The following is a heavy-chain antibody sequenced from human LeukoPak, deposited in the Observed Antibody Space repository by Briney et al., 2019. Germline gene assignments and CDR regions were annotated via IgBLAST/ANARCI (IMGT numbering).Heavy chain of an antibody. D-gene: IGHD5-18*01. V-gene: IGHV3-23*01. Sequence: GGSLRLSCAASGFTFSSYAMTWVRQAPGKGLEWVSAISGSGGSTYYADSVKGRFSISRDSSKNTLYLQMNSLRAEDTAVYYCAKAPPDSYYYYCGMDVWGQGTTVTVSS. J-gene: IGHJ6*02. CDR3: AKAPPDSYYYYCGMDV. CDR1: GFTFSSYA. CDR2: ISGSGGST.